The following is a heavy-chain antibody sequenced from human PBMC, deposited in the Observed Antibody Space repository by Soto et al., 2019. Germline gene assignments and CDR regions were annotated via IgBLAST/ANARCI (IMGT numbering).Heavy chain of an antibody. CDR2: ISAYNGNT. D-gene: IGHD1-26*01. V-gene: IGHV1-18*01. CDR3: ARVLGGLPQGAFDI. CDR1: GYTFTSYG. Sequence: ASVKVSCKAFGYTFTSYGISWVRQAPGQGLEWTGWISAYNGNTNYAQKLQGRVTMTTDTSTSTAYMELRSLRSDDTAVYYCARVLGGLPQGAFDIWGQGTMVTVSS. J-gene: IGHJ3*02.